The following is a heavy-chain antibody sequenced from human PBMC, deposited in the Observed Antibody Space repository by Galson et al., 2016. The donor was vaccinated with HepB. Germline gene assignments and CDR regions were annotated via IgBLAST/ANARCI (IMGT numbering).Heavy chain of an antibody. Sequence: TLSLTCSVSGGSITIGLYYWSWVRQPAGRGLEWIGRIYSSGKTNYNPSLKSRVAMLLDMSKNQVSLTLKSVTDADTAVYYCAREQRDGHNDDSFDIWGRGTMVTVSS. CDR3: AREQRDGHNDDSFDI. CDR2: IYSSGKT. V-gene: IGHV4-61*02. D-gene: IGHD5-24*01. CDR1: GGSITIGLYY. J-gene: IGHJ3*02.